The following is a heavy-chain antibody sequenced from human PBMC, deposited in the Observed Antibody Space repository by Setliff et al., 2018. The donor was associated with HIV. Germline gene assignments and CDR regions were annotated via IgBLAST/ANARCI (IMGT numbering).Heavy chain of an antibody. Sequence: PSETLSLTCTVSGASISSYYWSWIRQPAGKGLEWLGRVYTSGSTNYNPSLKSRVTMSLDTSKNLFSLKLTSLTAADTAVYYCARDPSDYLFDLWGQGTLVTVSS. V-gene: IGHV4-4*07. CDR2: VYTSGST. CDR3: ARDPSDYLFDL. J-gene: IGHJ4*02. D-gene: IGHD5-12*01. CDR1: GASISSYY.